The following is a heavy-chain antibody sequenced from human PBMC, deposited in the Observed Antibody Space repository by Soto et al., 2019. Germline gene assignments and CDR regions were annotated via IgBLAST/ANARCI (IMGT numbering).Heavy chain of an antibody. CDR2: ISYDGSNK. J-gene: IGHJ4*02. V-gene: IGHV3-30-3*01. D-gene: IGHD3-3*01. Sequence: QVQLVESGGGVVQPGRSLRLSCAASGFTFSSYAMHWVRQAPGKGLEWVALISYDGSNKYYADSVKGRFTIPRDNSKNTLYLQMNSLRAEDTAVYYCARDKRDLRFLEWSYYFDYWGQGTLVTVSS. CDR1: GFTFSSYA. CDR3: ARDKRDLRFLEWSYYFDY.